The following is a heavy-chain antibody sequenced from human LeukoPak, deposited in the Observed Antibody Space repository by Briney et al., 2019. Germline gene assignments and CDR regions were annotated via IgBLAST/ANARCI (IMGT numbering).Heavy chain of an antibody. V-gene: IGHV4-39*01. D-gene: IGHD3-10*01. J-gene: IGHJ4*02. CDR2: IYYSGST. CDR3: ARALLLWFGEPDY. CDR1: GGSISSSSYY. Sequence: PSETLSLTCTVSGGSISSSSYYWGWLRQPPGKGLEWIGSIYYSGSTYYNPSLKSRVTISVDTSKNQFSLRLSSVTAADTAVYYCARALLLWFGEPDYRGQGTLVTVSS.